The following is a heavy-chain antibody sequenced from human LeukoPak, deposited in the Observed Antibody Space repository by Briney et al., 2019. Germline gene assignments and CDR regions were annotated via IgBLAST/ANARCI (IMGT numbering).Heavy chain of an antibody. CDR3: ARVGGGSYSDTWFDP. Sequence: SETLSLTCTVSGGSISSSSSYWGWIRQPPGKGLEWIGSVYSSGSTYYNPSLKSRVTISVDTSKNHFSLKLSSVTAADTAVYYCARVGGGSYSDTWFDPWGQGTLVTVSS. V-gene: IGHV4-39*07. J-gene: IGHJ5*02. D-gene: IGHD1-26*01. CDR2: VYSSGST. CDR1: GGSISSSSSY.